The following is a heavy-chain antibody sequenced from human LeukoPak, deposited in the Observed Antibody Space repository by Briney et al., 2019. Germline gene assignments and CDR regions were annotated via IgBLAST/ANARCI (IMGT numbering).Heavy chain of an antibody. V-gene: IGHV4-31*03. CDR3: ARGSSFVPMDV. D-gene: IGHD6-6*01. CDR2: IYYSGST. J-gene: IGHJ6*03. Sequence: PSQTLSLTCTVSGGSISSGGYYWSWIRQHPGKGLEWIGYIYYSGSTYYNPSLKSRVTISVDTPKNQFSLKLSSVTAADTAVYYCARGSSFVPMDVWGKGTTVTVSS. CDR1: GGSISSGGYY.